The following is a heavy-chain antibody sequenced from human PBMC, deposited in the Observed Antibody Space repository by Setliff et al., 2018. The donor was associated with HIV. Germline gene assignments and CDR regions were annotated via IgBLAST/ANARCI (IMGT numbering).Heavy chain of an antibody. Sequence: GSLRLSCSASGFTFSDYEINWVRQAPGKGLEWISYISHSGATIYYADSVKGRFTIARNNVKNSLYLQMNTLRAEDTAVYYCAREGITGTTLHPYWGQGTLVTVSS. CDR2: ISHSGATI. V-gene: IGHV3-48*03. D-gene: IGHD1-7*01. CDR3: AREGITGTTLHPY. CDR1: GFTFSDYE. J-gene: IGHJ4*02.